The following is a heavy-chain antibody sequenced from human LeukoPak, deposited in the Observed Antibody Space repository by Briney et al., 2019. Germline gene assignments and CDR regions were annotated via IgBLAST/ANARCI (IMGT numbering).Heavy chain of an antibody. CDR2: ISAYNGNT. CDR3: ARVLLDCSGGSCYGDAFDI. CDR1: GYTFTSYG. D-gene: IGHD2-15*01. Sequence: ASVEVSCKASGYTFTSYGISWVRQAPGQGLEWMGWISAYNGNTNYAQKLQGRVTMTTDTSTSTAYMELRSLRSDDTAVYYCARVLLDCSGGSCYGDAFDIWGQGTMVTVSS. J-gene: IGHJ3*02. V-gene: IGHV1-18*01.